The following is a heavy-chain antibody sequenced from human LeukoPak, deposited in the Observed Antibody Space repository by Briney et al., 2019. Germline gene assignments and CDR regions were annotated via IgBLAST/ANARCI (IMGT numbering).Heavy chain of an antibody. CDR1: GFTFSGYG. V-gene: IGHV3-30*04. CDR3: ARGEVVTASPLDF. D-gene: IGHD2-21*02. CDR2: ISDDGSNK. J-gene: IGHJ4*02. Sequence: GGSLRLSCAASGFTFSGYGMHWVRLAPGVGLQWIAFISDDGSNKDYAVSVKGRFTITRDNSKNTLFLEMRSLRTEDRAVYYCARGEVVTASPLDFWGQGTLVTVSS.